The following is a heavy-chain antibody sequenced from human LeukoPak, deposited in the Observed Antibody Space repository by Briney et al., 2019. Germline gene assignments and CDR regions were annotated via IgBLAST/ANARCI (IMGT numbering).Heavy chain of an antibody. CDR2: IYYSGST. D-gene: IGHD3-3*01. CDR1: GGSISSSSYY. CDR3: ARHPLGARTIFGVVITDPFDY. Sequence: SETLSLTFTVSGGSISSSSYYWGWIRQPPGKGLEWIGSIYYSGSTYYNPSLKSRVTISVDTSKNQFSLKLSSVTAADTAVYYCARHPLGARTIFGVVITDPFDYWGQGTLVTVSS. V-gene: IGHV4-39*01. J-gene: IGHJ4*02.